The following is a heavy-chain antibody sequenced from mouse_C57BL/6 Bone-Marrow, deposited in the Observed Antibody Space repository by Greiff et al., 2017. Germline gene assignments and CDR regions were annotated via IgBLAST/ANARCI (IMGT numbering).Heavy chain of an antibody. CDR2: IYTGGGYH. CDR1: GYTFTNYW. J-gene: IGHJ1*03. Sequence: VQLQQSGAELVRPGTSVKMSCQASGYTFTNYWIGWAQQSPGHGLEWIGDIYTGGGYHTSNETFKGKATLPADTSSRTAYMQFSSLTSEDSAIYYCARSGTWYFEVWGTGTTVTGSS. D-gene: IGHD1-1*01. V-gene: IGHV1-63*01. CDR3: ARSGTWYFEV.